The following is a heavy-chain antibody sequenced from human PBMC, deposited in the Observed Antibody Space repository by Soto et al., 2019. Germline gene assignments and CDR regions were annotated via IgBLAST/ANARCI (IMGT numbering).Heavy chain of an antibody. CDR3: ARGYYYGSGRPTPGGMDV. J-gene: IGHJ6*02. CDR1: GYTFTNYD. CDR2: ISTSTGNT. Sequence: QVHLVQSGAEVKKPGASVKVSCKASGYTFTNYDINWVRQAPGQGLEWMGWISTSTGNTNYAQKLQVRVTMTTDTSTSTAYMELRSLRSDDTAVYYCARGYYYGSGRPTPGGMDVWGQGSTVTVSS. D-gene: IGHD3-10*01. V-gene: IGHV1-18*01.